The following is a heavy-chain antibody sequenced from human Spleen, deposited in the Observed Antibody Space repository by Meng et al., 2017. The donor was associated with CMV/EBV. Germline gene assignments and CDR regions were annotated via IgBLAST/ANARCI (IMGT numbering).Heavy chain of an antibody. V-gene: IGHV3-74*01. CDR1: GITFRNYS. D-gene: IGHD2-2*02. CDR2: ISSDGSSTR. CDR3: VRGAFCTSTSCYKYYYYAMDV. Sequence: GGSLRLSCAASGITFRNYSVNWVRQAPGKGLEWVSRISSDGSSTRSYADSVKGRFTISRDNAKNTLYLQMSSLRAEDTAVYYCVRGAFCTSTSCYKYYYYAMDVWGQGTTVTVSS. J-gene: IGHJ6*02.